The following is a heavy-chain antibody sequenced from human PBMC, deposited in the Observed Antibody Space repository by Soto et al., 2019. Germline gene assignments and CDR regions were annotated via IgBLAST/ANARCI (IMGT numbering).Heavy chain of an antibody. Sequence: ASVKVSCKASGFTFPSSAVQWVRQVRGQRLEWIGWIVVGSGTTDSAQKFQERVTFTRDMSTGTVYMELSSLKSEDTALYYCAADDMTTFIWGQGTLVTVSS. V-gene: IGHV1-58*01. J-gene: IGHJ4*02. CDR2: IVVGSGTT. CDR1: GFTFPSSA. D-gene: IGHD1-1*01. CDR3: AADDMTTFI.